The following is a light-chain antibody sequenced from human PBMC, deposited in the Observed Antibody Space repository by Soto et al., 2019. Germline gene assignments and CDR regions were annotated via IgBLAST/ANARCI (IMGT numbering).Light chain of an antibody. V-gene: IGKV3-15*01. Sequence: EIVLTQSPATLSVSSGESATLSCRASQSVSSNLAWYQHRPGQAPRLLIYGTSTRATGIPARFSGGGSGTEFTLTISSLQSEDFAVYYCQQYNDWPWTFGKGTKVEIK. CDR2: GTS. J-gene: IGKJ1*01. CDR3: QQYNDWPWT. CDR1: QSVSSN.